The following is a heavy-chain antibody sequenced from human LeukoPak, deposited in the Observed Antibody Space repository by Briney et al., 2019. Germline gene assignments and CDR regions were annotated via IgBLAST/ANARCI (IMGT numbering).Heavy chain of an antibody. CDR3: ARHLNSRENFNY. J-gene: IGHJ4*02. V-gene: IGHV4-59*08. CDR2: IYYSGST. D-gene: IGHD6-13*01. CDR1: GGSISSYY. Sequence: SETLSLTCTVSGGSISSYYWSWIRQPPGKGLEWIGYIYYSGSTNYNPSLKSRVTISVDTSKNQFSLKLSSVTAADTAVYYCARHLNSRENFNYWGQGTLVTVSS.